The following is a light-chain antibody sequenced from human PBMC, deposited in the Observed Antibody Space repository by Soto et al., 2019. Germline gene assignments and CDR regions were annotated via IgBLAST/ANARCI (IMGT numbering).Light chain of an antibody. CDR1: QSVSISY. Sequence: VLTQSPGTLSLSPGERDTLSCRASQSVSISYLAWYQQKPGQAPRLLIYEASTRATGIPDRFSGSGSGADFTLTISRLEPEDFAVYYCQQYGNSLYTFGQGANLEIK. CDR2: EAS. V-gene: IGKV3-20*01. J-gene: IGKJ2*01. CDR3: QQYGNSLYT.